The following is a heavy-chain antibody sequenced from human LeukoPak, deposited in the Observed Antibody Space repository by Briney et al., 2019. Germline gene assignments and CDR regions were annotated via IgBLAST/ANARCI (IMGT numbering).Heavy chain of an antibody. V-gene: IGHV4-59*08. D-gene: IGHD3-22*01. J-gene: IGHJ4*02. CDR1: GASISSYY. CDR2: VSYSGGT. Sequence: SETLSLTCTVSGASISSYYWSWIRQPPGKGLEWIGYVSYSGGTNYNPSLKSRVTISLDTSKSQFSLKLSSLTAADTAVYLCARHGDTSGYYYYVDYWGQGTLVTVSS. CDR3: ARHGDTSGYYYYVDY.